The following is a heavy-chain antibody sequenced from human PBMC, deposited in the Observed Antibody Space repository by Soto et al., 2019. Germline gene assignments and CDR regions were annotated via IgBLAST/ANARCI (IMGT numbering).Heavy chain of an antibody. V-gene: IGHV4-30-4*01. CDR1: SGSIISGDYY. CDR2: IYYSGST. J-gene: IGHJ4*02. CDR3: ARGGGSSPTLDY. D-gene: IGHD6-6*01. Sequence: SETLSLTCTVSSGSIISGDYYLTWILQPPGKGLEWIGYIYYSGSTYYNPSLKSRVTISVDTSKNQFSLKLSSVTAADTAVYYCARGGGSSPTLDYWGQGTLVTVSS.